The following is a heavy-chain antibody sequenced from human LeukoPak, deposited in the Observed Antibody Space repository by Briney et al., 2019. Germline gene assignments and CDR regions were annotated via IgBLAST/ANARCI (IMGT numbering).Heavy chain of an antibody. J-gene: IGHJ4*02. Sequence: SETLSLTCTVSGGSISSYYWSWIRQPPGKGLEWIGYIYYSGSTNYNPSLKSRVTISVDTSKNQFSLKLSSVTAADTAVYYCARHVGNLVRRVFSYYFDYWGQGTLVTVSS. V-gene: IGHV4-59*08. CDR1: GGSISSYY. CDR2: IYYSGST. D-gene: IGHD3-10*01. CDR3: ARHVGNLVRRVFSYYFDY.